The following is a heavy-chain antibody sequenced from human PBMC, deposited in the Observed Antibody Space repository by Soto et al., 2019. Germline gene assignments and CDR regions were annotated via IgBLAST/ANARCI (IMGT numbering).Heavy chain of an antibody. J-gene: IGHJ4*02. D-gene: IGHD4-4*01. V-gene: IGHV1-46*01. Sequence: GASVKVSCKASGYTFTSYYMHWVRQAPGQGLEWMGIINPSGGSTRYAQKFQGRVTMTRDTSTSTVYMELSSLRSEDTAVYYCARELQSRPFDYWGQGTLVTVSS. CDR2: INPSGGST. CDR3: ARELQSRPFDY. CDR1: GYTFTSYY.